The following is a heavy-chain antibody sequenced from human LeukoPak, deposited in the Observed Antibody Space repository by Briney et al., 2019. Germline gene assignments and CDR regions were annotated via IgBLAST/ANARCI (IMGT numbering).Heavy chain of an antibody. CDR3: AKDDYDSSGYFDY. J-gene: IGHJ4*02. CDR1: GFTFDDYT. CDR2: ISWDGGST. V-gene: IGHV3-43*01. Sequence: GGSLRLSCAASGFTFDDYTMHWVRQAPGKGLEWVSLISWDGGSTYYADSVKGRFTISRDNSKNSLYLQMNSLRTEDTALYYCAKDDYDSSGYFDYWGQGTLVTVSS. D-gene: IGHD3-22*01.